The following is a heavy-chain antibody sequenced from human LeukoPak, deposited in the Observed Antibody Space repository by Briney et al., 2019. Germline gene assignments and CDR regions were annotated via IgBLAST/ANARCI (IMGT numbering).Heavy chain of an antibody. D-gene: IGHD2-15*01. CDR2: ISIGDGRT. V-gene: IGHV1-18*01. J-gene: IGHJ4*02. CDR1: GYTFNNFG. CDR3: SRSYYSSSWYYFDH. Sequence: ASVKVSCKTSGYTFNNFGITWVRQAPGQGPEWIGWISIGDGRTHYGRKFQDRVSMTREMSSNTAFLELSSLKSDDTAVYFCSRSYYSSSWYYFDHWGQGTLVIVSS.